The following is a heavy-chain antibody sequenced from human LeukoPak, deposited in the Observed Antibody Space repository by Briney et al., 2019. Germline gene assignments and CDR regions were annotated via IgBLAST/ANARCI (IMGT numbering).Heavy chain of an antibody. CDR2: MNPKSGNT. CDR1: GYTFTSDV. CDR3: ARGRVVEDCSGGSCYHFDY. D-gene: IGHD2-15*01. J-gene: IGHJ4*02. Sequence: ASVKVSCKASGYTFTSDVNWVRQTTGQGLEWMGWMNPKSGNTGYAQKFQGRVTMTRDTSISTAYMELNSLRSEDTAVYYSARGRVVEDCSGGSCYHFDYWGQGTLVTVSP. V-gene: IGHV1-8*02.